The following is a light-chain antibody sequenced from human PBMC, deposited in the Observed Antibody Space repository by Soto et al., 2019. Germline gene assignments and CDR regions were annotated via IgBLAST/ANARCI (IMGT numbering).Light chain of an antibody. CDR2: VVS. Sequence: QSVLTQPASVSGSPGQSIAISCTGTSSDVGGYNYVSWHQQHPGKAPKVLISVVSNRPSGVSNRFSGSKSGNTASLTVSGLQAEDEADYYCSSYAGSINPYVFGTGTKLTVL. CDR1: SSDVGGYNY. CDR3: SSYAGSINPYV. J-gene: IGLJ1*01. V-gene: IGLV2-14*01.